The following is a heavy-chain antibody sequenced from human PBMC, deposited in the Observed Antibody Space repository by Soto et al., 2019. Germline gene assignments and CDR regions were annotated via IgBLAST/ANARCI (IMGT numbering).Heavy chain of an antibody. Sequence: PGGSLRLSSAASGFTFSSYGMHWVRQASGEGLEWGSVISYDGSNKYYADSVKGRFTISRDNSKNPLYLQMNSLRAEDTAVYYCAKGGFRKSGYSSSWSTGARYYGMDVWVQGTTVTVSS. CDR1: GFTFSSYG. CDR3: AKGGFRKSGYSSSWSTGARYYGMDV. J-gene: IGHJ6*02. D-gene: IGHD6-13*01. CDR2: ISYDGSNK. V-gene: IGHV3-30*18.